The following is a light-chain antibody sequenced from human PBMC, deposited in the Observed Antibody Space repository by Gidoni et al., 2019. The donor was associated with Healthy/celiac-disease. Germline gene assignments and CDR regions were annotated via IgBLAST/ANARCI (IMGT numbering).Light chain of an antibody. CDR3: QQRSNWLT. CDR1: QSVSIY. V-gene: IGKV3-11*01. CDR2: DAS. Sequence: EIVLTQSPATLSLSPGERATLSCRASQSVSIYLAWYQQNPGQAPRLLIYDASNRATGIPARFSGSGSGTDFTLTISSLEPEDFAVYYCQQRSNWLTFGGGTKVEIK. J-gene: IGKJ4*01.